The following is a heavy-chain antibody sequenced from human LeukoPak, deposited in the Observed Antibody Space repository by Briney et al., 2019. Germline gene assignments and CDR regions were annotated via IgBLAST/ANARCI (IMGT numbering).Heavy chain of an antibody. J-gene: IGHJ5*02. V-gene: IGHV4-38-2*02. CDR1: GYSISSGYY. CDR3: ARVLAAAGNNWFDP. Sequence: PSETLSLTCTVSGYSISSGYYWGCIRQPPGKGLEWIGSIYHSGSTYYNPSLKSRVTISVDTSKNQFSLKLSSVTAADTAVYYCARVLAAAGNNWFDPWGQGTLVTVSS. D-gene: IGHD6-13*01. CDR2: IYHSGST.